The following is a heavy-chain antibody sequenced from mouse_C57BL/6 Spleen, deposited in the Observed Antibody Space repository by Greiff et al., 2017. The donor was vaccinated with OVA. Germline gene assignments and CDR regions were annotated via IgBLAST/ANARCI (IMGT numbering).Heavy chain of an antibody. CDR3: ATGSSGFAY. D-gene: IGHD3-2*02. Sequence: QVQLKQPGAELVRPGSSVKLSCKASGYTFTSYWMDWVKQRPGQGLEWIGNIYPSDSETHYNQKFKDKATLTVDKSSSTAYMQLSSLTSEDSAVYYCATGSSGFAYWGQGTLVTVSS. CDR2: IYPSDSET. V-gene: IGHV1-61*01. J-gene: IGHJ3*01. CDR1: GYTFTSYW.